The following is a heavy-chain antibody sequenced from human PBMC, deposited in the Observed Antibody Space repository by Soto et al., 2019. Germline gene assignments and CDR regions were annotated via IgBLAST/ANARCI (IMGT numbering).Heavy chain of an antibody. V-gene: IGHV4-4*07. CDR3: ARGGASSTWLAP. CDR1: VGAIDQDY. J-gene: IGHJ5*02. CDR2: IDDSGSA. D-gene: IGHD6-13*01. Sequence: SETLSLACTVSVGAIDQDYSMWVRQPAGKGLEWPGRIDDSGSAAYDPSLKSRLTMSVDTSKNQFSLKMSSVTAADTAVYSCARGGASSTWLAPWGQGPLATVSS.